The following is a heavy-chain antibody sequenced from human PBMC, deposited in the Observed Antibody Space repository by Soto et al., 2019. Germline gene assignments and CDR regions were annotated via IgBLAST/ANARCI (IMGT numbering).Heavy chain of an antibody. V-gene: IGHV6-1*01. CDR2: TYYRSKWYN. Sequence: PSQTLSLTCAISGDSVSSNSAAWNWIRQSPPRGLEWLGRTYYRSKWYNDYAVSVKSRITINPDTSKNQFSLQLNSVTPEDTAVYYCAREPQRAAGITLYGMDVWGQGTTVTVSS. D-gene: IGHD6-13*01. CDR3: AREPQRAAGITLYGMDV. J-gene: IGHJ6*02. CDR1: GDSVSSNSAA.